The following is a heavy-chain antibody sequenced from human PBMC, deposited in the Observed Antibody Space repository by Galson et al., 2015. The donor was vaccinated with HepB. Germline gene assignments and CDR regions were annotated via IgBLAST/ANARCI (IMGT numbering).Heavy chain of an antibody. V-gene: IGHV3-30*04. CDR1: GFSFSFYT. D-gene: IGHD2-2*01. CDR3: ARDLVVGPMYCFDY. J-gene: IGHJ4*02. Sequence: SLRLSCAASGFSFSFYTMHWVRQAPGKGLEWVAGILFDGTETYHADSVKGRFTISRDNSKNTLSLQMNSLTPEDTAVYYCARDLVVGPMYCFDYWGQGALVTVSS. CDR2: ILFDGTET.